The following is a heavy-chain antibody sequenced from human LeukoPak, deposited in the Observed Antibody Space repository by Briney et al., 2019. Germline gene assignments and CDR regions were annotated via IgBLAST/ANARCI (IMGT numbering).Heavy chain of an antibody. V-gene: IGHV4-34*01. CDR1: GGSFSGYY. CDR2: INHSGST. D-gene: IGHD3-3*02. CDR3: ASLARGPYYYMDV. J-gene: IGHJ6*03. Sequence: PSETLSLTCAVYGGSFSGYYWSWIRQPPGKGLEWIGEINHSGSTNYNPSLKSRVTISVDTSKNQFSLKLSSVTAADTAVYYCASLARGPYYYMDVWGKGTTVTVSS.